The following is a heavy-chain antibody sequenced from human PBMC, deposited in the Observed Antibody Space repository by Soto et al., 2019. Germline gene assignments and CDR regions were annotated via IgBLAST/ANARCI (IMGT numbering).Heavy chain of an antibody. D-gene: IGHD6-19*01. Sequence: PGGSLRLSCAASGFTFKNNDMHWVRQETGKGLEWVASIGSAGDTYYLGSVRGRFTISRENAQNSVYLQMNSLRAGDTAVYYCARDRSVAGTGELDFWGQGTAVTVYS. CDR2: IGSAGDT. CDR3: ARDRSVAGTGELDF. CDR1: GFTFKNND. V-gene: IGHV3-13*01. J-gene: IGHJ4*02.